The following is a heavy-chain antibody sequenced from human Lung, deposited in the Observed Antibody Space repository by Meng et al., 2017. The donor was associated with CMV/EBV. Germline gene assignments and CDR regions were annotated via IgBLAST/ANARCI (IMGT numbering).Heavy chain of an antibody. CDR2: ISSSISYI. V-gene: IGHV3-21*01. CDR1: GFTFSSYS. CDR3: ARDERGSRATRYVDYFDY. J-gene: IGHJ4*02. Sequence: GESLKISCAASGFTFSSYSMNWVRQAPGKGLECVSTISSSISYIYYAESVKGRFTISRDNTKNSLYLQMNSLRDEDTAVYYCARDERGSRATRYVDYFDYWGQGXLVTVSS. D-gene: IGHD2-2*01.